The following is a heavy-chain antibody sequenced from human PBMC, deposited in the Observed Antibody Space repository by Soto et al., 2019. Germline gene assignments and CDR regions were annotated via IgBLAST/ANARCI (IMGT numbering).Heavy chain of an antibody. D-gene: IGHD4-4*01. CDR2: MSGSGIYI. Sequence: GGSLRLSCAASVFVFYYYNLNLVRQALGRGLEWISSMSGSGIYIHFTDSVKGRFTISRDNAKTSLYLQIDSLSPEHTAIYYCAREGVTNYTDYYFDLWGHGALVTVSS. CDR3: AREGVTNYTDYYFDL. CDR1: VFVFYYYN. J-gene: IGHJ4*01. V-gene: IGHV3-21*01.